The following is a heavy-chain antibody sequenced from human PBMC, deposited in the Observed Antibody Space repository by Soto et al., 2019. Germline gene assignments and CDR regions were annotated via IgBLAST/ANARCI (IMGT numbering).Heavy chain of an antibody. D-gene: IGHD3-16*02. Sequence: ASVKVSCKASGFTFTGYYMHWVRQAPGQGLEWMGWINPNSGGTNYAQKFQGWVTMTRDTSISTAYMELSRLRSDDTAVYYCATSPRGGVITEMGDYYYMDVWGTGTTVTVSS. CDR3: ATSPRGGVITEMGDYYYMDV. CDR1: GFTFTGYY. CDR2: INPNSGGT. J-gene: IGHJ6*03. V-gene: IGHV1-2*04.